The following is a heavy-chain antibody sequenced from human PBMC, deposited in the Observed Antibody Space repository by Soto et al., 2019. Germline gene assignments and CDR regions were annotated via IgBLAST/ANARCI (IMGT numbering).Heavy chain of an antibody. CDR3: GRDSGSSAPVNLNTIEH. Sequence: QVQLVESGGGAVQPGRSLRLSCAASGFTFTSYGMHWVRQAPGKGLEWVAIISNDGINEYYVDSVKGRFTISRDNSKNALMLQMNGLREEDTAVYYCGRDSGSSAPVNLNTIEHWGQGNLVTVSS. CDR1: GFTFTSYG. V-gene: IGHV3-30*03. CDR2: ISNDGINE. J-gene: IGHJ4*02. D-gene: IGHD1-1*01.